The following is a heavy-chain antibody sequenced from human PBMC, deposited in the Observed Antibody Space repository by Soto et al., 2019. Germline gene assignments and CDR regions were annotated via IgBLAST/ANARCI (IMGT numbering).Heavy chain of an antibody. J-gene: IGHJ4*02. D-gene: IGHD1-26*01. V-gene: IGHV4-59*01. CDR2: IYYSGST. CDR1: GGSISSYY. Sequence: SETLSLTCTVSGGSISSYYWSWIRQPPGKGLEWIGYIYYSGSTNYNPSLKSRVTISVDTSKNQFSLKLSSVTAADTAVYYCARDVEGATGRGLDYWGQGTLVTVSS. CDR3: ARDVEGATGRGLDY.